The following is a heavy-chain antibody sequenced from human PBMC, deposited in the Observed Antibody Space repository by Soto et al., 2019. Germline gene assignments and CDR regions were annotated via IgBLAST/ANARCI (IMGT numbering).Heavy chain of an antibody. Sequence: QVQLQQWGAGLLKPSETLSLTCAVYGGSFSDYYWCCIRQPPGKGLEWLVEINHSGSTISNTSLKSRVTMSVDTSKIQFSLNLTSVTAADTAVYYCARGGRRGGSCYRPFFSDWGQGTLVTVSS. D-gene: IGHD2-15*01. V-gene: IGHV4-34*02. CDR3: ARGGRRGGSCYRPFFSD. CDR2: INHSGST. J-gene: IGHJ4*02. CDR1: GGSFSDYY.